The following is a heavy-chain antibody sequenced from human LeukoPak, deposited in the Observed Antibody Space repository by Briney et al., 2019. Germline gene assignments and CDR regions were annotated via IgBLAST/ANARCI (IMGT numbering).Heavy chain of an antibody. CDR1: GFTFSSYW. J-gene: IGHJ5*02. CDR2: IKQDGSEK. D-gene: IGHD3-22*01. CDR3: ARDGASSAYYYDSSGYYYEP. Sequence: QPGGSLRLSCAASGFTFSSYWMSWVRQAPGKGLEWVANIKQDGSEKYYVDSVKGRFTISRDNAKNSLYLQMNSLRAEDTAVYYCARDGASSAYYYDSSGYYYEPWGQGTLVTVSS. V-gene: IGHV3-7*03.